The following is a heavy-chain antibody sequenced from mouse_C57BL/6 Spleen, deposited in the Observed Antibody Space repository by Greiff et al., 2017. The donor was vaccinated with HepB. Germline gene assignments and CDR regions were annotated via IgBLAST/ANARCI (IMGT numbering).Heavy chain of an antibody. CDR3: AKYDGYAYAMDY. J-gene: IGHJ4*01. D-gene: IGHD2-3*01. CDR2: INPNNGGT. Sequence: VQLQQSGPELVKPGDSVKISCKASGYTFTDYYMNWVKQSHGKSLEWIGDINPNNGGTSYNQKFKGKATLTVDKSSSTAYMELRSLTSEDSAVYYCAKYDGYAYAMDYWGQGTSVTVSS. V-gene: IGHV1-26*01. CDR1: GYTFTDYY.